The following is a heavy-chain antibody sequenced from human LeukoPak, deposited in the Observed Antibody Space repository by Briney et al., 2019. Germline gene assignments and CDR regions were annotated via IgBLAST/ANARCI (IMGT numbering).Heavy chain of an antibody. Sequence: SETLSLTCAVYGGSFSGYYWTWIRQPPGKGLEWVGEINHSGSTNYNPSLKSRVTISVDTSKNQFSLELSSVTAADTAVYYCARRYHMVRGGPSYYYGMDVWGQGTTVTVSS. V-gene: IGHV4-34*01. CDR2: INHSGST. CDR3: ARRYHMVRGGPSYYYGMDV. CDR1: GGSFSGYY. J-gene: IGHJ6*02. D-gene: IGHD3-10*01.